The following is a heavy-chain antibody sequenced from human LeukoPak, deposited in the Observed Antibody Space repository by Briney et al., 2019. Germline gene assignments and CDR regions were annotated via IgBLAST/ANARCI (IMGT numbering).Heavy chain of an antibody. J-gene: IGHJ4*02. Sequence: ASVKASCKASGYTFTSYAMHWVRQAPGQRLEWMGWINAGNGNTKYSQKFQGRVTITRDTSASTAYMELSSLRSEDTAVYYCAREGYYDSSGYYWGSFDYWGQGTLVTVSS. D-gene: IGHD3-22*01. CDR1: GYTFTSYA. CDR3: AREGYYDSSGYYWGSFDY. CDR2: INAGNGNT. V-gene: IGHV1-3*01.